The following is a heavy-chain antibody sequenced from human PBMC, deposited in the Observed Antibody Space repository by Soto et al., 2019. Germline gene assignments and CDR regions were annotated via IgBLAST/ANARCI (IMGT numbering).Heavy chain of an antibody. V-gene: IGHV3-23*01. CDR3: AKEIAAAGTYDY. CDR1: GFTFSDSA. Sequence: GGSLRLSCAASGFTFSDSAMGWVRQAPGKGLEWVSSISASGYSTYYADSVKGRFTISRDTSKNTLYLQMNSLRAEDTAVYYCAKEIAAAGTYDYWGQGTLVTVSS. CDR2: ISASGYST. D-gene: IGHD6-13*01. J-gene: IGHJ4*02.